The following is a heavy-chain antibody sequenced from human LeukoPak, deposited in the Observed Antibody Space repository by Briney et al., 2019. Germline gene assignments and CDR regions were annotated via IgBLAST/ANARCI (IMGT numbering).Heavy chain of an antibody. CDR2: ISGSGGST. CDR1: GFTFSSYA. V-gene: IGHV3-23*01. Sequence: SGGSLRLSCAASGFTFSSYAMSWVRQAPGKGLEWVSAISGSGGSTYYADSVKGRFTISRDNSKNTLHLQMISLRAEDTAVYYCAKDLGYYDILTGWSNPDVFDIWGQGTMVTVSS. CDR3: AKDLGYYDILTGWSNPDVFDI. J-gene: IGHJ3*02. D-gene: IGHD3-9*01.